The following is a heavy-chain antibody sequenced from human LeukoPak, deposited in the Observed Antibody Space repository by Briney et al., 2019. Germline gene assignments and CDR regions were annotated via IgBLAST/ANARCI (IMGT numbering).Heavy chain of an antibody. CDR1: GYTFTGYY. J-gene: IGHJ3*02. Sequence: GGPVKVSCKASGYTFTGYYMHWVRQAHGQGLEWMGWINPNSGGTNYAQKFQGRVTMTRDTSISTAYMELSRLRSDDTAVYYCASPNSGLYCSSTSCYNGGDAFDIWGQGTMVTVSS. CDR2: INPNSGGT. V-gene: IGHV1-2*02. D-gene: IGHD2-2*02. CDR3: ASPNSGLYCSSTSCYNGGDAFDI.